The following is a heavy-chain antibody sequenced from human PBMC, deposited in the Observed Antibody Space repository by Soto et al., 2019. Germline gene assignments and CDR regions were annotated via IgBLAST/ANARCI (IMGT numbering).Heavy chain of an antibody. CDR3: VGALTYEVPYYYYGMDV. Sequence: LRLSCAASGFSFSTYLMSWVRQAPGKGLEWVANIKQGGNEKFYVDSVKGRFTISRDNDKKSLYLQMVSLRVEDTAVYYCVGALTYEVPYYYYGMDVWGQGTTVTVSS. J-gene: IGHJ6*02. V-gene: IGHV3-7*01. CDR1: GFSFSTYL. D-gene: IGHD3-16*01. CDR2: IKQGGNEK.